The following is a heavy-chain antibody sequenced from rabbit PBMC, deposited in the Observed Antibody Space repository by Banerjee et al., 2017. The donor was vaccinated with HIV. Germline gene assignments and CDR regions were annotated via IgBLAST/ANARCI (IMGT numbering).Heavy chain of an antibody. CDR3: ARDLAGAIGWNFYL. CDR2: INTATGKP. V-gene: IGHV1S45*01. J-gene: IGHJ3*01. Sequence: QEQLEESGGDLVKPEGSLTLTCKASGFSFSDRDVMCWVRQAPGKGLEWIACINTATGKPVYATWAKGRFTISTTSSTTVTLQMTSLTAADTAKYFCARDLAGAIGWNFYLWGQGTLVTVS. CDR1: GFSFSDRDV. D-gene: IGHD4-1*01.